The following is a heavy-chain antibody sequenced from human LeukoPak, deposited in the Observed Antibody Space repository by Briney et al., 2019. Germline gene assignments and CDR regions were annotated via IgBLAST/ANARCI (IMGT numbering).Heavy chain of an antibody. Sequence: TGGSLRLSCAASGFTFSSYWMHWVRHAPGKGLVWVSRINSDGSSTSYADSVKGRFTISRDNAKNTLYLQMNSLRAEDTAVYYCAREGARFDDAFDIWGQETMVTVSS. V-gene: IGHV3-74*01. CDR1: GFTFSSYW. D-gene: IGHD3-10*01. J-gene: IGHJ3*02. CDR2: INSDGSST. CDR3: AREGARFDDAFDI.